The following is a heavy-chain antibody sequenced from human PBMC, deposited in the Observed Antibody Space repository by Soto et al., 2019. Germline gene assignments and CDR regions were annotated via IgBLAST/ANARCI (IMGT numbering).Heavy chain of an antibody. D-gene: IGHD2-15*01. CDR1: GFIFSSYG. CDR2: ISYEGSHT. CDR3: AKEVNCGGGSCSWSEGFDY. V-gene: IGHV3-30*18. Sequence: QVQLVESGGGVVQPGRSLRLSCAASGFIFSSYGMHWVRQAPGKGLEWVAVISYEGSHTYYADSVKGRFTITRDNCKNTLYLKMNSLRPEDTAVYYWAKEVNCGGGSCSWSEGFDYWGQGTLLTVSS. J-gene: IGHJ4*02.